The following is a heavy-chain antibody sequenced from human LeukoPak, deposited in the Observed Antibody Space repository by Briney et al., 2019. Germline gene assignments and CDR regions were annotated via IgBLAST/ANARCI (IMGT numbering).Heavy chain of an antibody. CDR2: IWYDGSNK. V-gene: IGHV3-33*01. D-gene: IGHD3-22*01. J-gene: IGHJ3*02. CDR3: ARSCGYYDSSGYFACTHDAFDI. CDR1: GFTFSSYG. Sequence: GGSLRLSCAASGFTFSSYGMHWVRQAPGKGLEWVAVIWYDGSNKYYADSVEGRFTISRDNSKNTLYLQMNSLRAEDTAVYYCARSCGYYDSSGYFACTHDAFDIWGQGTMVTVSS.